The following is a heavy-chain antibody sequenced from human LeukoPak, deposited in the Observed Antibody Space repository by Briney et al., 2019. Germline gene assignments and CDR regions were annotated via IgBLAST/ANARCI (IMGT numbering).Heavy chain of an antibody. CDR3: AREGIPMVRGVEGPIVY. Sequence: PSQTLSLTCTVSGGSVSSGDYYWSWIRQPPGKGLEWIGYIYHSGSTYYNPSLKSRVTISVDMSKNQFSLKLSSVTAADTAVYYCAREGIPMVRGVEGPIVYWGQGTLVTVSS. J-gene: IGHJ4*02. V-gene: IGHV4-30-2*01. D-gene: IGHD3-10*01. CDR2: IYHSGST. CDR1: GGSVSSGDYY.